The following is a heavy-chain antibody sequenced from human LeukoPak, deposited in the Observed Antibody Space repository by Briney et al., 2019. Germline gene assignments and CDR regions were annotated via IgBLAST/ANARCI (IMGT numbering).Heavy chain of an antibody. V-gene: IGHV1-8*03. Sequence: ASVKVSCKASGYTFTSYDINWVRQATGQGLEWMGWMNPNSGNTGYAQKFQGRVTITRDTSASTAYMELSSLRFEDMAVYYCARDLGTPGGFDIWGQGTMVTVSS. D-gene: IGHD2-15*01. CDR1: GYTFTSYD. J-gene: IGHJ3*02. CDR2: MNPNSGNT. CDR3: ARDLGTPGGFDI.